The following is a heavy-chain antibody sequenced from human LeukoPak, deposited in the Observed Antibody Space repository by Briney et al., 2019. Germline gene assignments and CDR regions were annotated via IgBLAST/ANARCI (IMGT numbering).Heavy chain of an antibody. J-gene: IGHJ4*02. V-gene: IGHV3-7*04. D-gene: IGHD3-22*01. CDR3: ARGMYYYDSSGYLGY. Sequence: GGSLRLSCAASGFALSTYWMSWVRQAPGKGLEWVANMNQDGSQNYYVDSVKGRFTISRDNAKNSLYLQMNSLRAEDTAVYYCARGMYYYDSSGYLGYWGQGTLVTVSS. CDR2: MNQDGSQN. CDR1: GFALSTYW.